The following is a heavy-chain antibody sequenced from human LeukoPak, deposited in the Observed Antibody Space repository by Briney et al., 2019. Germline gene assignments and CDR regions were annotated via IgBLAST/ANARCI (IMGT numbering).Heavy chain of an antibody. J-gene: IGHJ6*02. D-gene: IGHD3-9*01. V-gene: IGHV3-74*01. CDR3: ARNGSYYDILTGPEGLDGMDV. CDR1: GFTFSDYW. Sequence: PGGSLRLSCAASGFTFSDYWMHWVRQAPGKGLVWVSHINSDGSSTSYADSVRGRFTISRDNAKNTLYLQMNSLRAEDTAVYYCARNGSYYDILTGPEGLDGMDVWGQGTTVTVSS. CDR2: INSDGSST.